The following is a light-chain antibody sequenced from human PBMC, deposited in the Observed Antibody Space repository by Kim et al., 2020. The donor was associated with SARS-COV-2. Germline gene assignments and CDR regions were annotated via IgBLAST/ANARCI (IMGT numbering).Light chain of an antibody. CDR1: QSVLYNSNNQNY. CDR3: QQYYSTPYS. J-gene: IGKJ2*03. CDR2: WAS. Sequence: RGTVNCNASQSVLYNSNNQNYLAWYQQKPGQPPKLLIYWASTRDSGVPDRFSGSGSETDFTLTISSLQSEDVAIYFCQQYYSTPYSFGQGTKLEI. V-gene: IGKV4-1*01.